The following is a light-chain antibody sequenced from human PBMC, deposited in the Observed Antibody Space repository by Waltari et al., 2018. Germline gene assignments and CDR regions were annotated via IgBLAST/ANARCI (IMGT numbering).Light chain of an antibody. J-gene: IGKJ4*01. V-gene: IGKV4-1*01. Sequence: DIVMTQSPDSLAVSLGGRATINCKSSQRVLYSSNNKNYLAWYQQKPGQPPKLRIYWASTRESGVPDRFSGSGSGTDFTLTISSLQAEDVAVYYCQQYYSSPLTFGGGTKVEIK. CDR3: QQYYSSPLT. CDR1: QRVLYSSNNKNY. CDR2: WAS.